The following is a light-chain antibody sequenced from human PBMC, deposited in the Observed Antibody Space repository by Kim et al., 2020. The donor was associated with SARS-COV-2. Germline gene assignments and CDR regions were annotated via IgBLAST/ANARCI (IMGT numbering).Light chain of an antibody. Sequence: ALGQTVGITGQGDSLRRYYASWYQQKPGQAPVLVIYGKNNRPSGIPDRFSGSSSGNTASLTITGAQAEDEADYYCNSRDSSGNHYVFGTGTKVTVL. V-gene: IGLV3-19*01. CDR3: NSRDSSGNHYV. CDR2: GKN. J-gene: IGLJ1*01. CDR1: SLRRYY.